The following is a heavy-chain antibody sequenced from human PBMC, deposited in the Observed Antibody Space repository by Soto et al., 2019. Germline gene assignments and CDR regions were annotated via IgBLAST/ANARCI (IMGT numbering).Heavy chain of an antibody. CDR1: GFPFSSSW. Sequence: EVQLVESGGDLVQPGGSLRLSCAASGFPFSSSWMHWFRQAPGKGLVWVSRINSGRTTSYYADSVKGRFTISRDNAKNTLYLQMNSLRVDDTAVNFCASGGSGTYGRFDPWGQGTLVSVSS. D-gene: IGHD1-26*01. V-gene: IGHV3-74*01. J-gene: IGHJ5*02. CDR3: ASGGSGTYGRFDP. CDR2: INSGRTTS.